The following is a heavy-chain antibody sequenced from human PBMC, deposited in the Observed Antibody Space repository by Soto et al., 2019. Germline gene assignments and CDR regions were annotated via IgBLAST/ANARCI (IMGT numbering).Heavy chain of an antibody. CDR2: INHSGST. CDR3: ARVLQSGCSSTSCYGTNFDY. D-gene: IGHD2-2*01. V-gene: IGHV4-34*01. J-gene: IGHJ4*02. CDR1: GGSFSGYY. Sequence: SETLSLTCAVYGGSFSGYYWSWIRQPPGKGLDWIGEINHSGSTNYNPSLKSRVTISVDTSKNQFSLKLSSVTAADTAVYYCARVLQSGCSSTSCYGTNFDYWGQGTLVTVSS.